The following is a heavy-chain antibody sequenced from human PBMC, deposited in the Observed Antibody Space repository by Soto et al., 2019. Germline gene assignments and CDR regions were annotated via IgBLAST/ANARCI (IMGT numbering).Heavy chain of an antibody. Sequence: ASVKVSCKASGGTFSSYAISWVRQAPGQGLEWMGGIIPIFGTANYAQKFQGRVTITADESTSTAYMELSSLRSEDTAVYYRARAGGYCSSTSCPGHYYYGMDVWGQGTTVTVS. D-gene: IGHD2-2*01. CDR3: ARAGGYCSSTSCPGHYYYGMDV. J-gene: IGHJ6*02. V-gene: IGHV1-69*13. CDR1: GGTFSSYA. CDR2: IIPIFGTA.